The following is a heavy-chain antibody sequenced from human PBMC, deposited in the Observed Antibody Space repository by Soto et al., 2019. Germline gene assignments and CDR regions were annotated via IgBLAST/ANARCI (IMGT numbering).Heavy chain of an antibody. CDR1: RFTFSSYA. D-gene: IGHD3-22*01. Sequence: QPGGSLRLSCSAYRFTFSSYAMHWVRQASGKGLEYVSSISTNGGSTHYADSVKGRFTISRDNSKNTQYLQMSSLRADDTAVYYCAKDTYYHDSSGYYVFDYWGQGT. J-gene: IGHJ4*02. V-gene: IGHV3-64D*06. CDR2: ISTNGGST. CDR3: AKDTYYHDSSGYYVFDY.